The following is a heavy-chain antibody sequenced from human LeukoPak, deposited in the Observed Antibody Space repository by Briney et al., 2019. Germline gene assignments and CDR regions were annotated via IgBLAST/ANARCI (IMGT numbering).Heavy chain of an antibody. V-gene: IGHV3-33*06. D-gene: IGHD3-3*01. Sequence: PGRSLRLSCAASGFTFSSYGMHWVRQAPGKGLEWVAVIWYDGSNKYYADSVKGRFTISRDNSKNTLYLQMNSLRAEDTAVYYCAKVSYDFWSGYYRRHIPRYYYGMDVWGQGTTVTVSS. J-gene: IGHJ6*02. CDR1: GFTFSSYG. CDR3: AKVSYDFWSGYYRRHIPRYYYGMDV. CDR2: IWYDGSNK.